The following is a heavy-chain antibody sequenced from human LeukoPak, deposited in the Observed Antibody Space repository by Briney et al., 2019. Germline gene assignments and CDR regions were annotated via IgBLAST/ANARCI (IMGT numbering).Heavy chain of an antibody. CDR2: ISSSSSYI. J-gene: IGHJ4*02. D-gene: IGHD3-10*01. Sequence: GGSLRLSCAASGFTFSSYSMNWVRQAPGKGLEWVSSISSSSSYIYYADSVKGRFTISRDNAKNSLYLQTNSLRAEDTAVYYCARDGGSGSYYNGGFDYWGQGTLVTVSS. CDR1: GFTFSSYS. V-gene: IGHV3-21*01. CDR3: ARDGGSGSYYNGGFDY.